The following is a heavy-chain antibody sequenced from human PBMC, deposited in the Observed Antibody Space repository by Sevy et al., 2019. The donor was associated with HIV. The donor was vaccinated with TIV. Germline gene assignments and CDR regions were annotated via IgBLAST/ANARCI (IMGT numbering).Heavy chain of an antibody. CDR1: GFTFSNYA. CDR3: AKVDVVVPVADYGLDV. J-gene: IGHJ6*02. Sequence: GGSLRLSCAASGFTFSNYAMSWARQAPGKGLEWVSSISRSGGSIHYADSVKGRFTISRDNSKNTLYLQMNSLRAEETAVYYCAKVDVVVPVADYGLDVWGQGTTVTVSS. V-gene: IGHV3-23*01. CDR2: ISRSGGSI. D-gene: IGHD2-2*01.